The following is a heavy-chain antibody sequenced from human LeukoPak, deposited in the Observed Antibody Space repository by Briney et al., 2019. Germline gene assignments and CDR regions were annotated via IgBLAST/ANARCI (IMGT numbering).Heavy chain of an antibody. CDR2: INHSGST. CDR3: ARLPVEMATTHYWYFDL. V-gene: IGHV4-34*01. Sequence: PSETLSLTCAVYGGSFSGYCWSWIRQPPGKGLEWIGEINHSGSTNYNPSLKSRVTISVDTSKNQFSLKLSSVTAADTAVYYCARLPVEMATTHYWYFDLWGRGTLVTVSS. J-gene: IGHJ2*01. D-gene: IGHD5-24*01. CDR1: GGSFSGYC.